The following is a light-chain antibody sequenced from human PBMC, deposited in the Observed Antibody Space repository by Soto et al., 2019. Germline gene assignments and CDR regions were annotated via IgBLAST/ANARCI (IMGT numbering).Light chain of an antibody. Sequence: EIVMTQSPATLPMSPGESATLSCRASQSIASNLAWYQQKPGQAPRLLIHSASARATGIPPRFSGSGSGTEFTLTISSLQSEDFAVYYCQQHNHWPSFGQGTNLEIK. CDR1: QSIASN. CDR3: QQHNHWPS. J-gene: IGKJ2*01. V-gene: IGKV3-15*01. CDR2: SAS.